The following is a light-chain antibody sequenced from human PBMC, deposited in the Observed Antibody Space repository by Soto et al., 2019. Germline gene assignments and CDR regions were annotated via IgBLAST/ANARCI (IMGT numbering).Light chain of an antibody. Sequence: SYELTQPPSVSVAPGQTATVTCGGDKVGTKGVHWYQQRPGQAPVVVVYDDTDRPSGIPERFSCSSSGNTATLTITRVEAGDEAYYYRPVWDRTATVVFGGGTKLTVL. CDR1: KVGTKG. CDR2: DDT. CDR3: PVWDRTATVV. J-gene: IGLJ2*01. V-gene: IGLV3-21*02.